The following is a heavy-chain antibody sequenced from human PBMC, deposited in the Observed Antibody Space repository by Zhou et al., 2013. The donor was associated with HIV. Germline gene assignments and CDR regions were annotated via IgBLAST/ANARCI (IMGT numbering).Heavy chain of an antibody. CDR3: ARAYSSRYNDYYYYYGMDV. J-gene: IGHJ6*02. CDR2: MNPNSGNT. D-gene: IGHD6-13*01. V-gene: IGHV1-8*02. Sequence: QVQLVQSGSEVKKSGASVNVSCKASGYTITDYYLHWVRQAPGQGLQWMGWMNPNSGNTGYGQKFQGRVTMTRNTSLSTAYMELSSLRSEDTAVYYCARAYSSRYNDYYYYYGMDVWGQGTTVTVSS. CDR1: GYTITDYY.